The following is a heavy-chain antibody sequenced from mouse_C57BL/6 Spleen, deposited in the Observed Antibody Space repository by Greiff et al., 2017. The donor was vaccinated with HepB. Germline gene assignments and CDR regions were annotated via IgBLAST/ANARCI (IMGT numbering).Heavy chain of an antibody. D-gene: IGHD1-1*01. V-gene: IGHV1-82*01. CDR1: GYAFSSSW. Sequence: VQLQQSGPELVKPGASVKISCKASGYAFSSSWMNWVKQRPGKGLEWIGRIYPGDGDTNYNGKFKGKATLTADKSSSTAYMQLSSLTSEDSAVYFCARIGSSLGYFDYWGQGTTLTVSS. J-gene: IGHJ2*01. CDR3: ARIGSSLGYFDY. CDR2: IYPGDGDT.